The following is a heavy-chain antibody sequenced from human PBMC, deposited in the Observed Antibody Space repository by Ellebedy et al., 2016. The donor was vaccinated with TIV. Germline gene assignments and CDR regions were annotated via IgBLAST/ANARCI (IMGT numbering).Heavy chain of an antibody. CDR1: GFTFSMFA. Sequence: GESLKISXAASGFTFSMFAIHWVRQAPGKGPEWVALISYDGSYKYYADSVKGRFIISRDNSKNTVYLQMSSLKSDDTAVYYCARTSTTETLTTSLHHWGQGTLVTVSS. CDR3: ARTSTTETLTTSLHH. J-gene: IGHJ1*01. D-gene: IGHD1-1*01. V-gene: IGHV3-30*04. CDR2: ISYDGSYK.